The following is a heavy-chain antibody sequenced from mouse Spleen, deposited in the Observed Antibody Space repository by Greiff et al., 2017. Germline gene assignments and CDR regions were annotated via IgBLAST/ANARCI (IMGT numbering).Heavy chain of an antibody. CDR3: ARNYGSLYYYAMDY. D-gene: IGHD1-1*01. CDR1: GYTFTDYY. Sequence: EVQLQQSGPELVKPGASVKISCKASGYTFTDYYMNWVKQSHGKSLEWIGDINPNNGGTSYNQKFKGKATLTVDKSSSTAYMELRSLTSEDSAVYYCARNYGSLYYYAMDYWGQGTSVTVSS. J-gene: IGHJ4*01. CDR2: INPNNGGT. V-gene: IGHV1-26*01.